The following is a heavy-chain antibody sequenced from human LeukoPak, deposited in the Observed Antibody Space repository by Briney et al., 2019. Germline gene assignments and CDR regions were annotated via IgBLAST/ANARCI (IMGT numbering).Heavy chain of an antibody. V-gene: IGHV4-61*02. J-gene: IGHJ6*03. D-gene: IGHD3-9*01. CDR2: IYASGST. CDR1: GGSISSGSYY. CDR3: ARLKKGYYDILTAVGGYYYYMDV. Sequence: PSQTVSLTCTVSGGSISSGSYYWSWIRQPAGKGLEWIGRIYASGSTNYNPSLKSRVTMSVDTSKNQFSLKLSSVTAADTAVYYCARLKKGYYDILTAVGGYYYYMDVWGKGTTVTVSS.